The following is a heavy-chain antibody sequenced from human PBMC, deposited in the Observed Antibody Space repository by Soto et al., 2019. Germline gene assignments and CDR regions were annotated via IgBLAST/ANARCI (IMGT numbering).Heavy chain of an antibody. CDR1: GGSISSYY. Sequence: SETLSLTCTVSGGSISSYYWSWIRQPPGKGLEWIGYIYYSGSTNYNPSLKSRVTISVDTSKNQFSLKLSSVTAADTAVYYCARVLGYCSGGSCYKDYYYYGMDVWGQGTTVTVSS. CDR2: IYYSGST. J-gene: IGHJ6*02. CDR3: ARVLGYCSGGSCYKDYYYYGMDV. V-gene: IGHV4-59*01. D-gene: IGHD2-15*01.